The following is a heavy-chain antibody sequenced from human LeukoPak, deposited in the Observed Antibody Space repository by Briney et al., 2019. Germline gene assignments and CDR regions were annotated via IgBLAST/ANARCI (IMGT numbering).Heavy chain of an antibody. Sequence: GGSLRLSCAASGFTVSSNYISWVRQAPGKGLEWVSVIYSGGSTYYTGSVKGRFTISRDNSKNTLYLQMNRLRAEDTAVYYCARGSDDYGSGTYKYFHHWGQGTLVTVSS. CDR3: ARGSDDYGSGTYKYFHH. CDR2: IYSGGST. D-gene: IGHD3-10*01. CDR1: GFTVSSNY. V-gene: IGHV3-53*01. J-gene: IGHJ1*01.